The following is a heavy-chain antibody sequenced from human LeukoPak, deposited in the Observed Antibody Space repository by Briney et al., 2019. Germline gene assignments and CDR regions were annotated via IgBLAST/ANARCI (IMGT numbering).Heavy chain of an antibody. V-gene: IGHV3-48*03. D-gene: IGHD6-13*01. CDR3: ARDLGYSSSWFVY. Sequence: PGGSLRLSCAASGFTFRSYEMNWVRQAPGKGLEWVSYISSRGSTIYYADSVKGRFAISRDNAKNSLYLQMNSLRAEDTAVYYCARDLGYSSSWFVYWGQGTLVTVSS. CDR2: ISSRGSTI. CDR1: GFTFRSYE. J-gene: IGHJ5*01.